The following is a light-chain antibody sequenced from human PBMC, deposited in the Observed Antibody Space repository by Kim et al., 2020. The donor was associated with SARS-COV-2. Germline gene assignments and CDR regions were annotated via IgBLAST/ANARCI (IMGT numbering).Light chain of an antibody. CDR1: HSDAGCYDL. CDR2: ECN. J-gene: IGLJ2*01. CDR3: CSYAGLYSAV. V-gene: IGLV2-11*03. Sequence: GESVTIFCTSPHSDAGCYDLVCWYQQDPGKVPKPLLLECNRRPYGHPDRFSGSKVCNTAYFTIPQLQAYDEADYYCCSYAGLYSAVFGGGNQLTVL.